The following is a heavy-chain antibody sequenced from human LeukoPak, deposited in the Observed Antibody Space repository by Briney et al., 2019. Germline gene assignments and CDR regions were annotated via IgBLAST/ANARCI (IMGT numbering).Heavy chain of an antibody. CDR1: GFIFDAYT. V-gene: IGHV3-43*01. CDR3: VRDLPYSGAWFGGFDP. Sequence: GGSLRLSCAASGFIFDAYTIQWVRQAPWKGLEWVSLINGDGGAAYCTDSVKGRFTISRDNNKNSVYLQMNDLRSEDSAMYHCVRDLPYSGAWFGGFDPWGPGTLVTVSS. J-gene: IGHJ5*02. CDR2: INGDGGAA. D-gene: IGHD3-16*01.